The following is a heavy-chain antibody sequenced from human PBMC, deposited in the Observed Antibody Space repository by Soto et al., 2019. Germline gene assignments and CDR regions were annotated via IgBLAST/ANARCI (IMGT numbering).Heavy chain of an antibody. CDR3: ARHIRYGDYVKLDY. V-gene: IGHV4-59*08. J-gene: IGHJ4*02. D-gene: IGHD4-17*01. Sequence: PYLSLSASMYSIYTELWRWILPPPGKGLEWIGYVYYSGSTNYNPSLKGRVTISIDTSKNQFSLKLSSVTAADTAVYYCARHIRYGDYVKLDYWGQGALVTVSS. CDR1: MYSIYTEL. CDR2: VYYSGST.